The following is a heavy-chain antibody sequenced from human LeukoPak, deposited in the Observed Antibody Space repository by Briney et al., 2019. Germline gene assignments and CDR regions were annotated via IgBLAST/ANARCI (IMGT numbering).Heavy chain of an antibody. CDR1: GGSFSGYY. CDR3: ARVTGGSGSYYSPLHYYFDY. Sequence: SETLSLTCAVYGGSFSGYYWVWIRQPPGKGLEWIGYIYYSGSTYYNPSLKSRVTISVDTSKNQFSLKLSSVTAADTAVYYCARVTGGSGSYYSPLHYYFDYWGQGTLVTVSS. CDR2: IYYSGST. V-gene: IGHV4-30-4*08. J-gene: IGHJ4*02. D-gene: IGHD3-10*01.